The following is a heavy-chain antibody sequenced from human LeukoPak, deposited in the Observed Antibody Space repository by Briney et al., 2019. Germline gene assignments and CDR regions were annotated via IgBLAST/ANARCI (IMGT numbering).Heavy chain of an antibody. V-gene: IGHV4-39*01. J-gene: IGHJ6*03. Sequence: SETLSLTCTVSGGSISSSSYYWGWIRQPPGKGLEWIGSIYYSGSTYYNPSLKSRVTISVDTSKNQFSLKLSSVTAADTAVYYCARVRGSSSSRRDYYMDVWGKGTTVTVSS. CDR3: ARVRGSSSSRRDYYMDV. D-gene: IGHD6-6*01. CDR1: GGSISSSSYY. CDR2: IYYSGST.